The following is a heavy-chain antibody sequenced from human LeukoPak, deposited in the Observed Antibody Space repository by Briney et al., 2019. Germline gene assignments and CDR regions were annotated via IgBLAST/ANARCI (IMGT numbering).Heavy chain of an antibody. CDR1: GFSFKTYG. Sequence: PGGSLRLSCAASGFSFKTYGMLWVRQAPGKGLEWVAVISYDADNKYYADSVKGRFTISRDNSKNTLYVQMHSLRAEDTAVYYCAKSPVRSGWAIDYWGQGTLVTVSS. J-gene: IGHJ4*02. V-gene: IGHV3-30*18. CDR3: AKSPVRSGWAIDY. CDR2: ISYDADNK. D-gene: IGHD6-19*01.